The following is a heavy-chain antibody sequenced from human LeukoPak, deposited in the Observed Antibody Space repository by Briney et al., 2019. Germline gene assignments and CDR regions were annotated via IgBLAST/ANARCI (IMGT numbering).Heavy chain of an antibody. Sequence: SETLSLTCAVYGGSFSGYYWSWIRQPPGKGLEWIGEINHSGSTYYNPSLKSRVTISVDTSKNQFSLKLSSVTAADTAVYYCARKPEENYDYVWGSYRPYYLDYWGQGTLVTVSS. CDR3: ARKPEENYDYVWGSYRPYYLDY. CDR2: INHSGST. V-gene: IGHV4-34*01. J-gene: IGHJ4*02. CDR1: GGSFSGYY. D-gene: IGHD3-16*02.